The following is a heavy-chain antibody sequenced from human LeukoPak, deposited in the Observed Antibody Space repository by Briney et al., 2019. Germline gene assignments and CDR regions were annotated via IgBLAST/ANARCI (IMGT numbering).Heavy chain of an antibody. CDR1: GFTFSVYW. J-gene: IGHJ1*01. D-gene: IGHD4-23*01. CDR3: TSHDGTYFPH. V-gene: IGHV3-7*01. CDR2: IKEDGREK. Sequence: GGSLRLSCAASGFTFSVYWMTWVRQAPGKGLEWVANIKEDGREKYYVDSVKGRFTISRDNAKNSLYLQMNSLRAEDTAMYFCTSHDGTYFPHWGQGPLVTVSS.